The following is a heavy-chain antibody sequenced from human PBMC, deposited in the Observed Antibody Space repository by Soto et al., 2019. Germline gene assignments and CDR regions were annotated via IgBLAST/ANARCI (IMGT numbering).Heavy chain of an antibody. V-gene: IGHV1-58*01. Sequence: QMQLVQPGPEVKKPGTSVKVSCKGSGYTFTNSAVQRVRQARGQRLEWMGWIVVGSGDTKYAQKFQARVTFTRGLSTRTAYMELSSLQKERTTVSSCAADGGYLWGQGTRVRVSS. CDR3: AADGGYL. CDR2: IVVGSGDT. CDR1: GYTFTNSA. J-gene: IGHJ5*02. D-gene: IGHD3-16*01.